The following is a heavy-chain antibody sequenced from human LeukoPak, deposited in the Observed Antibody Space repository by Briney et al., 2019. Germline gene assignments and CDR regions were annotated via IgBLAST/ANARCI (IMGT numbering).Heavy chain of an antibody. D-gene: IGHD2-15*01. CDR3: ARQEYCSGGSCYTWFDP. CDR1: GYSFTTYW. V-gene: IGHV5-51*01. Sequence: GESLKISCKASGYSFTTYWIGWVRQMPGKGLEWMGIVYPGDSDTRYSPSFQGQVTISADKSISTAYLQWSSLKASDTAIYYCARQEYCSGGSCYTWFDPWGQGTLVTVSS. J-gene: IGHJ5*02. CDR2: VYPGDSDT.